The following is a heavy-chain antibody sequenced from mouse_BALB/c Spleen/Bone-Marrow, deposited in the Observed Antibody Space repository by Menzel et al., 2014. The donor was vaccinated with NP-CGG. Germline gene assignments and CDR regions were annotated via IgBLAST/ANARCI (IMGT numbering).Heavy chain of an antibody. D-gene: IGHD2-4*01. CDR1: GFDFSRYW. CDR3: ARLYYDYDDVFYWYFDV. J-gene: IGHJ1*01. V-gene: IGHV4-1*02. Sequence: EEQVVESGGGLVQPGGSLKLSCAASGFDFSRYWMSWVRQAPGKGLEWIGEINPDSSTINYTPSLKDKFIISRDNAKNTLYLQMSKVRSEDTALYYCARLYYDYDDVFYWYFDVWGAGTTVTVSS. CDR2: INPDSSTI.